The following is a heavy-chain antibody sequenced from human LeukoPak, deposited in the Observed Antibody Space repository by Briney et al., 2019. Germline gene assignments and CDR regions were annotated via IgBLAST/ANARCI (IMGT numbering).Heavy chain of an antibody. CDR1: GFTFSSYA. D-gene: IGHD2-2*01. CDR2: TGSTGVST. J-gene: IGHJ4*02. CDR3: AKDPGVVPAHYFDY. Sequence: GGSLRLSCAASGFTFSSYAMNWVRQAPGKGLECVSGTGSTGVSTFYADSVKGRFTVSRDNSKNTRSLQMNSLRAEDTAVYYCAKDPGVVPAHYFDYWGQGTLVTVSS. V-gene: IGHV3-23*01.